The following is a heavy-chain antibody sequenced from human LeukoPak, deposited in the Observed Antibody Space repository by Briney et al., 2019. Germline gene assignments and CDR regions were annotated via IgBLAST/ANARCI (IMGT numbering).Heavy chain of an antibody. D-gene: IGHD6-19*01. V-gene: IGHV1-18*01. Sequence: ASVKVSCKASGFNFVNYGFSWVRQAPGQGLEWMGWISAYNGVTNYAQNLQDRVTLTTDTSTNTAYMELGSLRYDDTAIYYCGRYGGGGSGWYSDRTMDVWGQETTVIVSS. CDR1: GFNFVNYG. J-gene: IGHJ6*02. CDR2: ISAYNGVT. CDR3: GRYGGGGSGWYSDRTMDV.